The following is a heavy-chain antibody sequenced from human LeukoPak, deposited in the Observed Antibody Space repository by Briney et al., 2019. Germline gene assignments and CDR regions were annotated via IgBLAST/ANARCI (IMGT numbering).Heavy chain of an antibody. D-gene: IGHD6-13*01. J-gene: IGHJ4*02. V-gene: IGHV3-23*01. CDR3: ARGGRYSSSWSIDY. CDR1: GFTFSSYA. Sequence: PGGSLRLSCAASGFTFSSYAMSWVRQAPGKGLEWVSAISGSGGSTYYADSVKGRFTISRDNSKNTLYLQMNSLRAEDTAVYYCARGGRYSSSWSIDYWGQGTLVTVSS. CDR2: ISGSGGST.